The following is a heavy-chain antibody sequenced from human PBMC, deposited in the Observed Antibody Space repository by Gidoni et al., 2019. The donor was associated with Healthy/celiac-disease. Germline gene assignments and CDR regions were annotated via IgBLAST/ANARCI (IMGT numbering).Heavy chain of an antibody. D-gene: IGHD6-19*01. J-gene: IGHJ4*02. CDR2: ISYDGSNK. Sequence: QVQLVESGGGVVQPGRSLRLSCAASGFTFSSYAMHWVRQAPGKGLEWVAVISYDGSNKYYADSVKGRFTISRDNSKNTLYLQMNSLRAEDTAVYYCARAVAGTRFDYWGQGTLVTVSS. V-gene: IGHV3-30-3*01. CDR1: GFTFSSYA. CDR3: ARAVAGTRFDY.